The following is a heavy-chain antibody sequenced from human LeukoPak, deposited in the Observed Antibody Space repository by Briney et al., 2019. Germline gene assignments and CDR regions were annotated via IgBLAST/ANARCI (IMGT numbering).Heavy chain of an antibody. CDR3: ARGDAFSGDH. Sequence: GGSLRLSCAVSGFSFTNFWMSWVRQAPGRGLEWVANIHPEGDEKYHVESVKGRFTISRDNTKNLLFLQMNGLRVEDTAVYYCARGDAFSGDHWGQGTLVTVSS. CDR1: GFSFTNFW. CDR2: IHPEGDEK. J-gene: IGHJ4*02. V-gene: IGHV3-7*04.